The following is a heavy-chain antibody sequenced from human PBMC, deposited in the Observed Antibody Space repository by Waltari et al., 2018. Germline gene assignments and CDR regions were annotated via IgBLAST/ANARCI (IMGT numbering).Heavy chain of an antibody. CDR1: GFTFSSYE. CDR2: ISSMGSTI. V-gene: IGHV3-48*03. CDR3: ARDSDYGDYVEPGYYYGMDV. J-gene: IGHJ6*02. Sequence: EVQLVESGGGLVQPGGSLRLSCAASGFTFSSYEMNWVRQAPGKGLEWVSYISSMGSTIYYADSVKGRFTISRDNAKNSLYLQMNSLRAEDTAVYYCARDSDYGDYVEPGYYYGMDVWGQGTTVTVSS. D-gene: IGHD4-17*01.